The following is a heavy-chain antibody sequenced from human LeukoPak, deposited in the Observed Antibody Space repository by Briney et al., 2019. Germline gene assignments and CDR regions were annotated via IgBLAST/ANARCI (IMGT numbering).Heavy chain of an antibody. CDR1: GGSFSGYY. CDR2: INHSGST. CDR3: ASRRGVVPAAISTSFDY. V-gene: IGHV4-34*01. D-gene: IGHD2-2*02. J-gene: IGHJ4*02. Sequence: SETLSLTCAVYGGSFSGYYWSWIRQPPGKGLEWIGEINHSGSTNYNPSLKSRVTISVDTSKNQFSLKPSSVTAADTAVYYCASRRGVVPAAISTSFDYWGQGTLVTVSS.